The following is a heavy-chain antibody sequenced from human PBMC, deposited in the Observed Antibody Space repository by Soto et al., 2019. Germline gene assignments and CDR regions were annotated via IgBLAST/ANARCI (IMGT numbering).Heavy chain of an antibody. J-gene: IGHJ5*02. D-gene: IGHD2-2*01. CDR1: GGSISSGGYY. Sequence: SETLSLTCTVSGGSISSGGYYWSWIRQHPGKGLEWIGYIYYSGSTYYNPSLKSRVTISVDTSKNQFSLKLSSVTAADTAVYYCARGLVVPAAIGKNWFDPWGQGTLVTVSS. CDR3: ARGLVVPAAIGKNWFDP. CDR2: IYYSGST. V-gene: IGHV4-31*03.